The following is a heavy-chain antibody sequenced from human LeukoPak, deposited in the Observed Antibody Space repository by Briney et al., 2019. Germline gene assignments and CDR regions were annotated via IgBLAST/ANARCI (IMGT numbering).Heavy chain of an antibody. CDR1: GFTFSSYG. CDR2: IWYDGSNK. Sequence: GGSLRLSCAASGFTFSSYGMHWVRQAPGKGLEWVAVIWYDGSNKYYADSVKGRFTISRDNSKNTLYLQMNSLRAEDTAVYYCARDSESKFDAFDIWGQGTMVTVSS. V-gene: IGHV3-33*01. CDR3: ARDSESKFDAFDI. J-gene: IGHJ3*02.